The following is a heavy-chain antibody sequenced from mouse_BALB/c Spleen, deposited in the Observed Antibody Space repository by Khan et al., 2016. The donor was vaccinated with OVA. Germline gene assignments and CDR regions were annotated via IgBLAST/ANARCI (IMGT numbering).Heavy chain of an antibody. CDR1: GFSLTSYG. Sequence: QVQLKESGPGLVAPSQSLSIICTVSGFSLTSYGVHWVRQPPGKGLEWLGVMWVGGSTNYNSALMSRLSISIDNSKSQVFLKMNSLQTDDTAMYYCARPYYGSAWFAYWGQGTLVTVSA. CDR2: MWVGGST. J-gene: IGHJ3*01. CDR3: ARPYYGSAWFAY. D-gene: IGHD1-1*01. V-gene: IGHV2-9*02.